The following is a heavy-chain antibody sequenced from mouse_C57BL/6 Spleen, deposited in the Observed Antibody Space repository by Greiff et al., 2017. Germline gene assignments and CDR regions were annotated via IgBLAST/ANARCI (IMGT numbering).Heavy chain of an antibody. J-gene: IGHJ2*01. CDR2: IYPGDGDT. V-gene: IGHV1-80*01. Sequence: QVQLQQSGAELVKPGASVKISCKASGYAFSSYWMNWVKQRPGKGLEWIGQIYPGDGDTNYNGKFKGKATLTADKSSSTAYMQLSSLTSEDSAVYFCARGDDYDGFDYWGQGTTLTVSS. CDR3: ARGDDYDGFDY. CDR1: GYAFSSYW. D-gene: IGHD2-4*01.